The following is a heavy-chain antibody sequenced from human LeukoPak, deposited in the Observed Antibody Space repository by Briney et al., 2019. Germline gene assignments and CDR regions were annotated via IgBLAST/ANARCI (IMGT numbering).Heavy chain of an antibody. Sequence: TGGSLRLSCAASGFTFSSYSMNWVRQAPGKGLEWVSYISSSSSTIYYADSVKGRFTISRDNAKNSLYLQMNSLRAEDTAVYYCARVESYLIDYWGQGTLVTVSS. D-gene: IGHD1-26*01. CDR3: ARVESYLIDY. CDR1: GFTFSSYS. CDR2: ISSSSSTI. J-gene: IGHJ4*02. V-gene: IGHV3-48*04.